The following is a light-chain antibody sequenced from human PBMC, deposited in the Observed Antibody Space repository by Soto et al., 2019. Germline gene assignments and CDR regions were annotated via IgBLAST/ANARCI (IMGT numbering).Light chain of an antibody. CDR3: LQYATSRRT. Sequence: DIALTQSPGTLSLPPRERATLSCRVNQTVSRNYLAWYQQKPDQTPRLLIYSASNKASVIPDRFRGSGSGTHFALNITGLEPEDFGVDYGLQYATSRRTVGEGTRVDIK. J-gene: IGKJ4*01. CDR2: SAS. V-gene: IGKV3-20*01. CDR1: QTVSRNY.